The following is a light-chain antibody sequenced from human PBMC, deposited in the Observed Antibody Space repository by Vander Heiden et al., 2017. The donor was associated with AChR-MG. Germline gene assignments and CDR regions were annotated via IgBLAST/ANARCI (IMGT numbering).Light chain of an antibody. V-gene: IGLV2-8*01. Sequence: QSALTQPPPASGSPGQSVTISCTGTSSDVGGYNYVSWYQQHPGKAPKLMMYEVSKRPSGVPDRFSGSKSGNTASLTVSGLQAEDEADYYCSSYAGSNKVVFGGGTKLTVL. CDR3: SSYAGSNKVV. J-gene: IGLJ2*01. CDR1: SSDVGGYNY. CDR2: EVS.